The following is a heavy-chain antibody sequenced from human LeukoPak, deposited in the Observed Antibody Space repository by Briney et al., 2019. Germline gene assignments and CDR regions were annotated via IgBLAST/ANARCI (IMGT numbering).Heavy chain of an antibody. D-gene: IGHD6-19*01. J-gene: IGHJ4*02. V-gene: IGHV4-59*12. CDR3: ARGGRYSSGWYLGY. CDR1: GGSISSYY. CDR2: IYYSGST. Sequence: SETLSLTCTVSGGSISSYYWSWIRQPPGKGLEWIGYIYYSGSTNYNPSLKSRVTISVDTSKNQFSLKLSSVTAADTAVYYCARGGRYSSGWYLGYWGQGTLVTVSS.